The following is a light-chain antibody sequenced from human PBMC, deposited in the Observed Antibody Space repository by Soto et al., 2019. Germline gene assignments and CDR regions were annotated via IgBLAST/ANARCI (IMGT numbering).Light chain of an antibody. CDR3: QQYDEWPLT. CDR1: QSVKTC. CDR2: DAF. V-gene: IGKV3-15*01. J-gene: IGKJ4*01. Sequence: EKVMTQSPATLSASPGERATLTCRASQSVKTCLAWYQQKPGQAPRLLIYDAFTRGSGIPARFSGSASGTEFTLTISSLQSEDFAVYYCQQYDEWPLTFGGGTKVEIK.